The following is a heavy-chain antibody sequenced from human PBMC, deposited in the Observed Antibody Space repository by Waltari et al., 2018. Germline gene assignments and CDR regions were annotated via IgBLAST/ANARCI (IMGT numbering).Heavy chain of an antibody. D-gene: IGHD6-6*01. CDR3: ARVDNRSPSCY. CDR1: GFPFRAYT. Sequence: EVLLLESGGGLVQPGESLRLSCAASGFPFRAYTMTWVRQAPGKGLEWVSGISDSGGNTYYADSVKCRFTISRDNSKNTLYLQMSSLRAEDTALYHCARVDNRSPSCYWGQGTLVTVSS. J-gene: IGHJ4*02. CDR2: ISDSGGNT. V-gene: IGHV3-23*01.